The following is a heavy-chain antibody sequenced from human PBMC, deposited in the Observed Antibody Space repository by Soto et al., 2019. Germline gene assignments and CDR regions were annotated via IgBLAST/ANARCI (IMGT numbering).Heavy chain of an antibody. Sequence: PSETLSLTCAVSGYSISNGYYWAWIRQPPGKGLEWIGSLYSGTTYYNPSLKSRIFISGDMSKSHFSLNLNSVTATDTATYYCARGPPPIHYYDSSGYFYYWGQGTLVTVSS. J-gene: IGHJ4*02. CDR1: GYSISNGYY. D-gene: IGHD3-22*01. V-gene: IGHV4-38-2*01. CDR2: LYSGTT. CDR3: ARGPPPIHYYDSSGYFYY.